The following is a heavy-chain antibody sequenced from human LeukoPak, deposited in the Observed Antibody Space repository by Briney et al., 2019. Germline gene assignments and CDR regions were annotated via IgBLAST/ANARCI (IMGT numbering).Heavy chain of an antibody. J-gene: IGHJ5*02. CDR2: IYYSGNT. CDR1: SGSISSSSYC. V-gene: IGHV4-39*01. Sequence: SETLSLTCTVSSGSISSSSYCWGWIRQPPGKGPEWIGSIYYSGNTYHNPSLKSRVTISVDTSKNQFSLKLSSVTAADTAVYYCARATVTSYNSFDPWGQGTLVTVSS. CDR3: ARATVTSYNSFDP. D-gene: IGHD4-17*01.